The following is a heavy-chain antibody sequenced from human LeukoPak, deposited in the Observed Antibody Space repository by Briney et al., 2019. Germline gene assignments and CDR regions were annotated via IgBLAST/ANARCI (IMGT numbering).Heavy chain of an antibody. Sequence: HPGGSLRLSCAASGFTFSSYGMHWVRQAPGKGLKWVAVISYDGSNKYYADSVKGRFTISRDNSKNTLYLQMNSLRAEDTAVYYCAKDLPLYDSHSRGAFDIWGQGTMVTVSS. J-gene: IGHJ3*02. CDR1: GFTFSSYG. V-gene: IGHV3-30*18. CDR2: ISYDGSNK. CDR3: AKDLPLYDSHSRGAFDI. D-gene: IGHD3-22*01.